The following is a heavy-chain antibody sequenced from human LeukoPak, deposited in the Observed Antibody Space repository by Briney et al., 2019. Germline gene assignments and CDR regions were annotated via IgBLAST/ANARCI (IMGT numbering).Heavy chain of an antibody. Sequence: GGSLRLSCAASGFTVSSNYMSWVRQAPGKGLEWVSVIYSGGSTYYADSVKGRFTISRDNSKNTLYLQMNSLRAEDTAVYYCAKAGPPSYYYDSSGYLDYWGQGTLVTVSS. V-gene: IGHV3-66*01. CDR1: GFTVSSNY. D-gene: IGHD3-22*01. J-gene: IGHJ4*02. CDR2: IYSGGST. CDR3: AKAGPPSYYYDSSGYLDY.